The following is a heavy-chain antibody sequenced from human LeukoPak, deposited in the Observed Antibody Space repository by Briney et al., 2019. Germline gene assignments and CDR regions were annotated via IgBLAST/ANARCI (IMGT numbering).Heavy chain of an antibody. CDR2: IRYDGSNK. D-gene: IGHD5-18*01. V-gene: IGHV3-30*02. CDR3: ARGKRAMGLFDY. CDR1: GFTYSSYG. Sequence: GGSLRLSCAASGFTYSSYGMHWVRQAPGKGLEWVAFIRYDGSNKYYADSVKGRFTISRDNSKNTLYLQMNSLRAEDTAVYYCARGKRAMGLFDYWGQGTLVTVSS. J-gene: IGHJ4*02.